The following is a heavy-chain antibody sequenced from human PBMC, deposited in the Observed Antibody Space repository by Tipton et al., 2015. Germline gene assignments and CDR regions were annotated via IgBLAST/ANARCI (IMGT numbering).Heavy chain of an antibody. J-gene: IGHJ3*02. CDR2: IFHRGDT. Sequence: GLVKPSETLSLTCTVSGYSISSGYYWGWIRQPPGKGLEWIGSIFHRGDTNYNPSLKSRVTISLDTSKNQFSLQLNSVTPEDTAVYYCARGRNNAFDIWGQGTLVTVSS. CDR1: GYSISSGYY. CDR3: ARGRNNAFDI. V-gene: IGHV4-38-2*02.